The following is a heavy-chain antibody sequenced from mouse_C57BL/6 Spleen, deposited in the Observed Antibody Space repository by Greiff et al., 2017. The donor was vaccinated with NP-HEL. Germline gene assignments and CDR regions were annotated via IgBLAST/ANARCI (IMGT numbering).Heavy chain of an antibody. J-gene: IGHJ2*01. CDR3: AREDYGSSFFGY. D-gene: IGHD1-1*01. CDR2: IYPGDGDT. CDR1: GYAFSSYW. Sequence: QVQLQQSGAELVKPGASVKISCKASGYAFSSYWMNWVKQRPGKGLEWIGQIYPGDGDTNYNGKFKGKATLTADKSSSTAYMQRSSLTSEDSAVYFCAREDYGSSFFGYWGQGTTLTVSS. V-gene: IGHV1-80*01.